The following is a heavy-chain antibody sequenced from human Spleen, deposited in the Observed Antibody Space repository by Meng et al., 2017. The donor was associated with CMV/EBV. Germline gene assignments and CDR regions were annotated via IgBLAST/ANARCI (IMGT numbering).Heavy chain of an antibody. CDR1: GGSTSSSCW. Sequence: HESGPVLVQTSGALSLTCVVSGGSTSSSCWGTWVRQSPGKGLEWIVEMYHSGTTNYNPSLNSRVTISMGKSNNQLSLKLNSVTAADTAVYHCATQESRDGHNPYWGQGTLVTVSS. D-gene: IGHD5-24*01. J-gene: IGHJ4*02. CDR2: MYHSGTT. V-gene: IGHV4-4*02. CDR3: ATQESRDGHNPY.